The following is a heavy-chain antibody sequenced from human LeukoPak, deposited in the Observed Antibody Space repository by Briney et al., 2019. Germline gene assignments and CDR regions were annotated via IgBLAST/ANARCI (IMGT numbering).Heavy chain of an antibody. V-gene: IGHV4-39*07. CDR1: GGSISSSSYY. J-gene: IGHJ1*01. CDR3: ARGRRQWLVQEYFQH. Sequence: SETLSLTCTVSGGSISSSSYYWSWIRQPPGKGLEWIGEINHSGSTNYNPSLKSRVTISVDTSKNQFSLKLSSVTAADTAVYYCARGRRQWLVQEYFQHWGQGTLVTVSS. CDR2: INHSGST. D-gene: IGHD6-19*01.